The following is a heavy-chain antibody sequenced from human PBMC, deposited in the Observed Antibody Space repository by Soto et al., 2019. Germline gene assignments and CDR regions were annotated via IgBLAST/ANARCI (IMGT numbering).Heavy chain of an antibody. Sequence: ASVKVSCKASGYTFTGYYMHWVRQAPGQGLEWMGWINPNSGGTNYAQKFQGWVTMTRDTSISTAYMELSRLRSDDTAVYYCARGRGYCSSTSCYQDYYYYMDVWGKGTTVTVSS. V-gene: IGHV1-2*04. CDR2: INPNSGGT. CDR1: GYTFTGYY. D-gene: IGHD2-2*01. CDR3: ARGRGYCSSTSCYQDYYYYMDV. J-gene: IGHJ6*03.